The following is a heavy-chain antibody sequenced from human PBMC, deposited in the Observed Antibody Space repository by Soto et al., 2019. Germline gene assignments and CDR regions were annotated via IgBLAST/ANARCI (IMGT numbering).Heavy chain of an antibody. CDR3: ARLGCYYDSSGYYCDWFDP. CDR1: GGSISSSSYY. V-gene: IGHV4-39*01. D-gene: IGHD3-22*01. J-gene: IGHJ5*02. CDR2: IYYSGST. Sequence: QLQLQESGPGLVKPSETLSLTCTVSGGSISSSSYYWGWIRQPPGKGLEWIGSIYYSGSTYYNPSLKSRVTISVDTSKNQFSLKLSSVTAADTAVYYCARLGCYYDSSGYYCDWFDPWGQGTLVTVSS.